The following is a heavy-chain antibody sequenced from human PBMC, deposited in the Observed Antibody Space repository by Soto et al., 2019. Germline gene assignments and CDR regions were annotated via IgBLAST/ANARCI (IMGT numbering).Heavy chain of an antibody. CDR1: GFTFSSYS. CDR3: ARIELGTIDGYYDSSGYYWN. Sequence: GGSLRLSCAASGFTFSSYSMNWVRQAPGKGLEWVSSISSSSSYIYYADSVKGRFTISRDNAKNSLYLQMNSLRAEDTAVYYCARIELGTIDGYYDSSGYYWNWGQGTLVTVSS. J-gene: IGHJ4*02. CDR2: ISSSSSYI. D-gene: IGHD3-22*01. V-gene: IGHV3-21*01.